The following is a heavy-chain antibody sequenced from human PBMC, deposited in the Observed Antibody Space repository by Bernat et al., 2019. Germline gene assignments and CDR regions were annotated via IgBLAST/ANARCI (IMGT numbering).Heavy chain of an antibody. V-gene: IGHV1-2*04. D-gene: IGHD3-10*01. Sequence: QVQLVQSGAEVKKPGASVKVSCKASGYTFTGYYMHWVRQAPGQGLEWMGWINPNSGGTNYAQKVQGWVTMTSDTSISTAYMELSRLRSDDTAVYYCARSYGSGSSRFDYWGQGTLVTVSS. CDR3: ARSYGSGSSRFDY. CDR2: INPNSGGT. CDR1: GYTFTGYY. J-gene: IGHJ4*02.